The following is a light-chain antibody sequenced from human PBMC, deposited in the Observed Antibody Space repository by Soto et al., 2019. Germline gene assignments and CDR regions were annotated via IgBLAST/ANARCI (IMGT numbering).Light chain of an antibody. CDR3: SSYTSSIFYV. CDR1: SSDVGGYNY. V-gene: IGLV2-14*01. CDR2: EVS. Sequence: QSALTQSASVSGSPGQSITISCTGTSSDVGGYNYVSWYQQHPGKAPKLMIYEVSNRPSGVSNRFSGSKSGNTASLTISGLQAEDEADYYCSSYTSSIFYVFGTGTKLTVL. J-gene: IGLJ1*01.